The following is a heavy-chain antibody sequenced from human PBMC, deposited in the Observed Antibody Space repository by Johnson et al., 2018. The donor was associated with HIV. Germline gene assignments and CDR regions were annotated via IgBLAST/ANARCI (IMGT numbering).Heavy chain of an antibody. D-gene: IGHD4-23*01. CDR1: GFTVSSNY. Sequence: VQLVESGGGLIQPGGSLRLSCAASGFTVSSNYMSWVRQAPGKGLEWVSVIYSGGSKYYADSVQGRFPISRDNSKNTLYLQMNSLRAEDTAVYYCAKDRGYGGNLDAFDIWGQGTMVTVSS. CDR3: AKDRGYGGNLDAFDI. V-gene: IGHV3-66*03. J-gene: IGHJ3*02. CDR2: IYSGGSK.